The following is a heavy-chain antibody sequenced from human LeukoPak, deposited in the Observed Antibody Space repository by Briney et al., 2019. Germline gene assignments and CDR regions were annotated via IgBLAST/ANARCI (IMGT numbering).Heavy chain of an antibody. Sequence: GASVKVSCKASGYTFTSYGISWVRQAPGQGLEWMGWISAYNGNTNYSHKLQGRVTMTTDTSTSTAYMELRSLRADDTAVYYCARVDGSHGDSRFDYWGQGTLVTVSS. D-gene: IGHD4-17*01. CDR3: ARVDGSHGDSRFDY. J-gene: IGHJ4*02. CDR1: GYTFTSYG. V-gene: IGHV1-18*01. CDR2: ISAYNGNT.